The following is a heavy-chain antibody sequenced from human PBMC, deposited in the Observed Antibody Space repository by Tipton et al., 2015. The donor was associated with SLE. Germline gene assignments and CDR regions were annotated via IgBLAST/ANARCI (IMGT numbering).Heavy chain of an antibody. V-gene: IGHV3-11*01. J-gene: IGHJ2*01. D-gene: IGHD6-13*01. CDR1: GFTFSDYY. Sequence: SLRLSCAASGFTFSDYYMSWIRQAPGKGLEWVSYISSSGSTIYYADPVKGRFTISRDNAKNSLYLQMNSLRAEDTAVYYCARKAAAGPGVDWYFDLWGRGTLVTVSS. CDR3: ARKAAAGPGVDWYFDL. CDR2: ISSSGSTI.